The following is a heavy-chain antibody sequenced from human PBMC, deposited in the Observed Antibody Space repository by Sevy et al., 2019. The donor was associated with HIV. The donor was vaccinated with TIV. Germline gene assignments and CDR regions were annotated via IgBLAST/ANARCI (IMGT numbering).Heavy chain of an antibody. V-gene: IGHV4-38-2*01. J-gene: IGHJ6*02. Sequence: ETLSLTCAVSGYSISSGYYWGWIRQPPGKGLEWIGSIYHSGSTYYNPSLKGRVTISVDTSKNQFSLKLSSVTAADTAVYYCARLSFPYDFWSGYSENYYYGMDVWGQGTTVTVSS. CDR2: IYHSGST. D-gene: IGHD3-3*01. CDR3: ARLSFPYDFWSGYSENYYYGMDV. CDR1: GYSISSGYY.